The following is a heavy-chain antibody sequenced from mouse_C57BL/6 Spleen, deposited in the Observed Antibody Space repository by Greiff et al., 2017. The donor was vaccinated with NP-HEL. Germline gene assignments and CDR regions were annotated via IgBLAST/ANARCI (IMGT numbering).Heavy chain of an antibody. D-gene: IGHD2-5*01. Sequence: EVKVVESGPELVKPGASVKISCKASGYSFTDYNMNWVKQSNGKSLEWIGVINPNYGTTSYNQKFKGKATLTVDQSSSTAYMQLNSLTSEDSAVYYCAREGLYYSNPYYAMDYWGQGTSVTVSS. J-gene: IGHJ4*01. CDR3: AREGLYYSNPYYAMDY. CDR1: GYSFTDYN. V-gene: IGHV1-39*01. CDR2: INPNYGTT.